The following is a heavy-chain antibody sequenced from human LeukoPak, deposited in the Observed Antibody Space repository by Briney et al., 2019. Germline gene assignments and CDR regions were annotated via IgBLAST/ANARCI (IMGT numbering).Heavy chain of an antibody. CDR2: IYTSGST. CDR1: GGSISSYY. D-gene: IGHD2-2*01. V-gene: IGHV4-4*07. J-gene: IGHJ5*02. Sequence: SETLSLTCTVSGGSISSYYWSWIRQPAGKGLEWIGRIYTSGSTNYNPSLKSRVTMSVDTSKNQFSLKLSSVTAADTAVYYCARAENRGYCSGTSCRNWFDPWGQGTLVTVSS. CDR3: ARAENRGYCSGTSCRNWFDP.